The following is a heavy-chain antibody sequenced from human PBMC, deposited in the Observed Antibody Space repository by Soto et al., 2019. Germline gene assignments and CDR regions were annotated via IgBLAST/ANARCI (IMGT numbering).Heavy chain of an antibody. CDR1: GGSISRGDYY. V-gene: IGHV4-30-4*02. CDR3: ARVEELELLDRWFDP. D-gene: IGHD1-7*01. Sequence: SETLSLTCTVSGGSISRGDYYWCWIRQPPGKGLEWIGYIYYSGSTYYNPSLKSRVTISVDTSKNQFSLKLSSVTAADTAVYYCARVEELELLDRWFDPWGQGTLVTVSS. J-gene: IGHJ5*02. CDR2: IYYSGST.